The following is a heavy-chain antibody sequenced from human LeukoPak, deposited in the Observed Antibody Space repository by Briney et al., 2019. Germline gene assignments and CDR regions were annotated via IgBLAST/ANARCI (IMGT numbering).Heavy chain of an antibody. CDR1: GFTVSSNY. Sequence: PGGSLRLSCAASGFTVSSNYMSWVRQAPGKGLEWVSAIYSGGSTYYADSVKGRFTISRDNSKNTLYLQMNSLRAEDTAVYYCARDGCSSTSCYSYYYYYYMDVWGKGTTVTVSS. D-gene: IGHD2-2*01. V-gene: IGHV3-66*02. CDR3: ARDGCSSTSCYSYYYYYYMDV. CDR2: IYSGGST. J-gene: IGHJ6*03.